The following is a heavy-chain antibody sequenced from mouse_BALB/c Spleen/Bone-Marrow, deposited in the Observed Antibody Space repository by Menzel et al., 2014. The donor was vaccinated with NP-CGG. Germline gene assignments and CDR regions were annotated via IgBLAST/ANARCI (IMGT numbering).Heavy chain of an antibody. Sequence: EVKLMESGGGLVQPGGSLRLSCATSGFTFTDYYMSWVRQTPGKALEWLDFIRNKANGYTTDYSESVKGRFTISRDNSQSILDLQMNTLRAEDSATYYCARDENYDIYWYLDVWGAGTTVTVSS. CDR3: ARDENYDIYWYLDV. J-gene: IGHJ1*01. V-gene: IGHV7-3*02. CDR2: IRNKANGYTT. CDR1: GFTFTDYY. D-gene: IGHD1-1*01.